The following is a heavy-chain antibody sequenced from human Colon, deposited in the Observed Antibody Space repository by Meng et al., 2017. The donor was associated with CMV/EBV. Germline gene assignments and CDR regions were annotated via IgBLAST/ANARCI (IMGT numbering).Heavy chain of an antibody. Sequence: SVKVSCKASGGSFSKHSINWVRQAPGQGREWIGRIIPILGTTDYARKFQGRVTITADKSTSTAYMELRSLRSDDTAVYYCARGSSSTMFGDYYYGMDVWGQGTTVTVSS. J-gene: IGHJ6*02. V-gene: IGHV1-69*08. CDR3: ARGSSSTMFGDYYYGMDV. CDR2: IIPILGTT. D-gene: IGHD3-3*01. CDR1: GGSFSKHS.